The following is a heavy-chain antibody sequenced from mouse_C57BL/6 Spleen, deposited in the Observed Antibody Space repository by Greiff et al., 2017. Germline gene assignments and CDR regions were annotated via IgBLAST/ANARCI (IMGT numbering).Heavy chain of an antibody. V-gene: IGHV1-52*01. J-gene: IGHJ2*01. CDR2: IDPSDSET. CDR1: GYTFTSYW. Sequence: QVQLQQPGAELVRPGSSVKLSCKASGYTFTSYWMHWVKQRPIQGLEWIGNIDPSDSETHYNQKFKDKATLTVDKSSSTAYMQLISLTSEDSAVYYCARNYGNYVGFDYWGQGTTLTVSS. D-gene: IGHD2-1*01. CDR3: ARNYGNYVGFDY.